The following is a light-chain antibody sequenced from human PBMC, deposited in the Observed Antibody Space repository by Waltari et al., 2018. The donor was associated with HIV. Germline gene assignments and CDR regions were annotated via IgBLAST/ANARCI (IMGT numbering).Light chain of an antibody. Sequence: DIEMTQSPSTLSASVGDTVTITCRTSENIGNWLAWYQMKPGKAPDLLIYRASTLKSGVPSRFSGRGSGTEFALTVRCLQPDDFGTFFCQQYNVYPWTFGQGTRVDLK. V-gene: IGKV1-5*03. CDR2: RAS. CDR1: ENIGNW. J-gene: IGKJ1*01. CDR3: QQYNVYPWT.